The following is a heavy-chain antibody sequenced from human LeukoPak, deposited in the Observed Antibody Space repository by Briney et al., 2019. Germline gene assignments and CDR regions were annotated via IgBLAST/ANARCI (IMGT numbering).Heavy chain of an antibody. CDR1: GFTFSSYG. Sequence: GGSLRLSCAASGFTFSSYGMHWVRQAPGKGLEWVAIISYDGSNKYYADSVKGRFTISRDNSKNTLYLQINSLRAEDTAVYYCARALGIDDYWGQGTLVTVSS. D-gene: IGHD3-10*01. CDR2: ISYDGSNK. CDR3: ARALGIDDY. J-gene: IGHJ4*02. V-gene: IGHV3-30*19.